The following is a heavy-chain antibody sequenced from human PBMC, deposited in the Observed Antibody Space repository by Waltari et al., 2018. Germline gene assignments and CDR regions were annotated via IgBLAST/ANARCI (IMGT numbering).Heavy chain of an antibody. CDR1: GGSFGRYA. J-gene: IGHJ5*02. CDR3: ARRQLGGPLDP. Sequence: QVHLVQSGAEVKKPGSSVKVSCKASGGSFGRYAISWVRLAPGQGLEWMGVRRPIVGTPKYAQNFQDRVTITADESTSTVYLELSSLKSEDTALYYCARRQLGGPLDPWGQGTLVTVSS. D-gene: IGHD1-1*01. CDR2: RRPIVGTP. V-gene: IGHV1-69*12.